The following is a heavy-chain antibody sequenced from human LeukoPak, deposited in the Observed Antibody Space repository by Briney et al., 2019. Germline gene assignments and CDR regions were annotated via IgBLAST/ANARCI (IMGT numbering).Heavy chain of an antibody. V-gene: IGHV1-2*06. CDR1: GYTFTGYY. CDR2: INPNSGGT. CDR3: ERVKNSMKRDVVVVAATLYY. J-gene: IGHJ4*02. Sequence: ASVKVSCKASGYTFTGYYMHWVRQAPGQGLEWMGRINPNSGGTNYAQKFQGRVTMTRDTSLSTAYMELSRLRSDDTAVYYCERVKNSMKRDVVVVAATLYYWGQGTLVTVSS. D-gene: IGHD2-15*01.